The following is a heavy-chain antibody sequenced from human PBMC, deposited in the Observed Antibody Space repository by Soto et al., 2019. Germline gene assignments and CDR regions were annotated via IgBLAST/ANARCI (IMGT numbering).Heavy chain of an antibody. CDR3: ARDKGSGTPPGYGMDV. Sequence: VGSLRLSCAASGFTFSDYYMSWIRQAPGKGLEWVSYISSSSSYTNYADSVKGRFTISRDNAKNSLYLQMNSLRAEDTAVYYCARDKGSGTPPGYGMDVWGQGTTVTVSS. J-gene: IGHJ6*02. D-gene: IGHD1-1*01. CDR2: ISSSSSYT. V-gene: IGHV3-11*06. CDR1: GFTFSDYY.